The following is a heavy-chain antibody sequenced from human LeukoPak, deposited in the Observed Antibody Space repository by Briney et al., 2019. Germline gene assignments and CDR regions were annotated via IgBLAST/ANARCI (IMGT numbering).Heavy chain of an antibody. CDR2: IKQEGNEK. CDR1: GFTFRSYW. Sequence: GGSLRLSCAASGFTFRSYWMSWVRQAPRKGLEFVANIKQEGNEKYYVDSVKGRFNILRNKDQNSLYLQMSGVRAEDTAVYYCAANGGPFDFWGQGTLVTVSA. CDR3: AANGGPFDF. J-gene: IGHJ4*02. D-gene: IGHD4-23*01. V-gene: IGHV3-7*05.